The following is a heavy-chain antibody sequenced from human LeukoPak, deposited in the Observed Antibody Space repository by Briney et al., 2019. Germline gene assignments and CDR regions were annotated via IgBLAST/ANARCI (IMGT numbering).Heavy chain of an antibody. V-gene: IGHV4-30-4*01. CDR1: GGSISSDNYQ. CDR3: ARYGSGSTWFDP. D-gene: IGHD3-10*01. J-gene: IGHJ5*02. Sequence: SETLPLTCTVSGGSISSDNYQWSWIRQPPGKGLEWIGYINYSGSTYYNPSLKSRVTISVDTSKNHFSLKLSSVTAADTAVYYCARYGSGSTWFDPWGLGTLVTVSS. CDR2: INYSGST.